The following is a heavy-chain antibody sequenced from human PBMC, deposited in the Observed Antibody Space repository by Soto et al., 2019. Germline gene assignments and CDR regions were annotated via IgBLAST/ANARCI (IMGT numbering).Heavy chain of an antibody. J-gene: IGHJ4*02. D-gene: IGHD3-3*01. CDR3: VREPKSGAYYYAF. V-gene: IGHV3-7*01. CDR2: IKGDGSVK. CDR1: GFTFGNYW. Sequence: EVQLVESGGGLVQPGGSLRLSCAASGFTFGNYWMTWVRQAPGKGLEWVANIKGDGSVKYHLDSVKGRFTIYRDNAKNSLYLQMNSLRDEDTAVYYCVREPKSGAYYYAFWGQGTLVTVSS.